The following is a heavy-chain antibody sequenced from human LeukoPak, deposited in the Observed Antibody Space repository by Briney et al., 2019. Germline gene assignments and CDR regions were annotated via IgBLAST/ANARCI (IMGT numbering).Heavy chain of an antibody. CDR3: ASIVGATTAEYFQH. Sequence: SETLSLTCTVSASSISSAHYWGWIRQSPGKGLEWIGSMYHSGATYYNPSLKSRVTISVDTSKNQFSLKLSSVTAADTAVYYCASIVGATTAEYFQHWGQGTLVTVSS. J-gene: IGHJ1*01. D-gene: IGHD1-26*01. V-gene: IGHV4-38-2*02. CDR2: MYHSGAT. CDR1: ASSISSAHY.